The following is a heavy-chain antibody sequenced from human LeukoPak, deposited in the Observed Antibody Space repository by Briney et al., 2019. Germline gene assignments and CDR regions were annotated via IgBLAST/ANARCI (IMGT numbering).Heavy chain of an antibody. V-gene: IGHV4-61*01. D-gene: IGHD1-26*01. CDR2: IYDSGST. CDR3: AREAVGATATLDH. Sequence: PSETLSLTCTASGGSVSSGSYYWSWIRQPPGKGLEWIGYIYDSGSTNSNPSLKSRVTISVDTSKNQFSLKLSSVTAADTAVYYCAREAVGATATLDHWGQGTLVTVSS. CDR1: GGSVSSGSYY. J-gene: IGHJ4*02.